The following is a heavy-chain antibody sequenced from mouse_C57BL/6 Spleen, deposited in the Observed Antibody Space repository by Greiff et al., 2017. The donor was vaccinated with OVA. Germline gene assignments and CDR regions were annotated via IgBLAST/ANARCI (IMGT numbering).Heavy chain of an antibody. J-gene: IGHJ2*01. V-gene: IGHV8-8*01. CDR3: SRIGDYGPRDYFDY. D-gene: IGHD1-2*01. Sequence: QVTLKVSGPGILQPSQTLSLTCSFSGFSLSTFGMGVGWIRQPSGKGLEWLAHIWWDDDKYYNPALKSRLTISKDTSNNPVFLLIANVDTADTATYYVSRIGDYGPRDYFDYWGQGTTLTVSS. CDR2: IWWDDDK. CDR1: GFSLSTFGMG.